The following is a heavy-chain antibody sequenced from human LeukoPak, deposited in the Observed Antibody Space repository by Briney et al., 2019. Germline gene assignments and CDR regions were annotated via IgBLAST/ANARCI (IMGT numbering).Heavy chain of an antibody. J-gene: IGHJ3*02. Sequence: KTSQTLSLTCAISGDTISSNSAAWNWIRQSPSRGLEWLGRTYYRSKWYNDYAVSVKSRITINPDTSKNQFSLQLNSVTPEDTAVYYCASGYEPYDAFDIWGQGTMVTVSS. V-gene: IGHV6-1*01. CDR3: ASGYEPYDAFDI. CDR1: GDTISSNSAA. D-gene: IGHD5-12*01. CDR2: TYYRSKWYN.